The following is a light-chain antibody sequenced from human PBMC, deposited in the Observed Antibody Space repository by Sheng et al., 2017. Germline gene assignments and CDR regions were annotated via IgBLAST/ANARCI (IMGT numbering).Light chain of an antibody. J-gene: IGKJ4*01. Sequence: DIQMTQSPSTLSASVGDRVTITCRASQSISSWLAWYQQKPGQAPKLLIYKASSLESGVPSRFSGSGSGTEFTLTISSLQPDDFATYNCQQYDSYPLTFGGGTKVEDQT. CDR3: QQYDSYPLT. CDR1: QSISSW. CDR2: KAS. V-gene: IGKV1-5*03.